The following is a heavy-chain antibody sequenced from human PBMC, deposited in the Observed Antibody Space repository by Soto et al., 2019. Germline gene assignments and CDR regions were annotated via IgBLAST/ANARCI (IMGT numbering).Heavy chain of an antibody. CDR1: GGSISSYY. Sequence: PSETLSLTCTVSGGSISSYYWSWIRQPPGKGLEWIGYIYYSGSTNHNPSLKSRVTISVDTSKSQFSLKLSSVTAADTAVYYCARDNYLRYSSGWRDWIDPWGQGTLVTVST. D-gene: IGHD6-19*01. J-gene: IGHJ5*02. V-gene: IGHV4-59*01. CDR3: ARDNYLRYSSGWRDWIDP. CDR2: IYYSGST.